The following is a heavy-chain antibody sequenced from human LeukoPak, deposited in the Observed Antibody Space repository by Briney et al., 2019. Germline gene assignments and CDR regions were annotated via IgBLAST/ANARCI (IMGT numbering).Heavy chain of an antibody. J-gene: IGHJ4*02. V-gene: IGHV1-46*01. Sequence: ASVKVSCKASGYTFTSYYMHWVRQAPGQGLEWMGIINPSGGSTSYAQKFQGRVTMTRDTSTSTVYMELSSLRSEDTAVYYCARDRVIPGDGYKGNFDYWGQGTLVTVSS. CDR1: GYTFTSYY. CDR3: ARDRVIPGDGYKGNFDY. CDR2: INPSGGST. D-gene: IGHD5-24*01.